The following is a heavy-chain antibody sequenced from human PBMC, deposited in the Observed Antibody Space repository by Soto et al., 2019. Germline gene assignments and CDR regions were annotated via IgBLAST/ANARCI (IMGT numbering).Heavy chain of an antibody. Sequence: GGSLRLSCAASGFTFSSYSMNWVRQAPGKGLEWVSSISSSSSYIYYADSAKGRFTISRDNAKNSRYLQMNSLRAEDTAVYYCARDPPYSSSWYSSRSPYYYGMDVWGQGTTVTVSS. CDR2: ISSSSSYI. D-gene: IGHD6-13*01. CDR3: ARDPPYSSSWYSSRSPYYYGMDV. CDR1: GFTFSSYS. J-gene: IGHJ6*02. V-gene: IGHV3-21*01.